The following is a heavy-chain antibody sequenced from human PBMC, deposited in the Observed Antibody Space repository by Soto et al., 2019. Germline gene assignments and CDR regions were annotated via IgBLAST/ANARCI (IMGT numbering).Heavy chain of an antibody. J-gene: IGHJ4*02. D-gene: IGHD2-21*02. V-gene: IGHV1-46*01. CDR3: ARGGHVVVVTAALDY. CDR1: GDTFTDYY. CDR2: VNPSGGHT. Sequence: QVQLVQSGAEVKKPGASVKVSCKASGDTFTDYYIHWVRQAPGQGLEWMGTVNPSGGHTTYAQHFLGRVTMTRDTSTSTRDMGLTRLTSGDAAVYYCARGGHVVVVTAALDYWGQGTLVTVSS.